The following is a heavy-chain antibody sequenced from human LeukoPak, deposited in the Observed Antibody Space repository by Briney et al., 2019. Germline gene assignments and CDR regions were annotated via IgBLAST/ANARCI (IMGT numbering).Heavy chain of an antibody. CDR2: IYHSGST. D-gene: IGHD7-27*01. CDR3: ATLNWAYYFDN. J-gene: IGHJ4*02. Sequence: PSETLSLTCTVSGGSISSGGYYWSWIRQPPGKGLEWIGYIYHSGSTYYNPSLKSRVTISVDRSKNQFSLKLSSVTAADTAVYYCATLNWAYYFDNWGQGTLVTVSS. CDR1: GGSISSGGYY. V-gene: IGHV4-30-2*01.